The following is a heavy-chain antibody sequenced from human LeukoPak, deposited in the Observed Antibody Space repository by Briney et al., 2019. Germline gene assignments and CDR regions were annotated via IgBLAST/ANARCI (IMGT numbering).Heavy chain of an antibody. CDR2: ITHSGST. CDR3: ARAQDSVVVAGLASNWYFDL. CDR1: GGSFSGYY. J-gene: IGHJ2*01. Sequence: SETLSLTCAVYGGSFSGYYWTWIRQPPGKGLEWIGEITHSGSTNYNPSLKSRVTISVDTSKNQFSLKLSSVTAADTAFYYCARAQDSVVVAGLASNWYFDLWGRGTLVTVSS. D-gene: IGHD2-2*01. V-gene: IGHV4-34*01.